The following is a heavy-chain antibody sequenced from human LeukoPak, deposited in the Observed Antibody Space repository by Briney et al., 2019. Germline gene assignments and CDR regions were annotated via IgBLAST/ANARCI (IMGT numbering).Heavy chain of an antibody. V-gene: IGHV3-30*18. D-gene: IGHD6-13*01. Sequence: GGSLRLSCAASGFTFSSYGMHWVRQAPGKGLEWVAVISYDGSNKYYADSVMGRFTISRDNSKNTLYLQMNSLRAEDTAVYYCAKARSYSSRTIDYWGQGTLVTVSS. CDR1: GFTFSSYG. J-gene: IGHJ4*02. CDR3: AKARSYSSRTIDY. CDR2: ISYDGSNK.